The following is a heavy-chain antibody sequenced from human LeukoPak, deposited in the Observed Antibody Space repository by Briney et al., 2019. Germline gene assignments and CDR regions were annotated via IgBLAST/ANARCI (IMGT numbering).Heavy chain of an antibody. CDR1: GGTFSSYA. J-gene: IGHJ5*02. D-gene: IGHD2-15*01. Sequence: SVKVSCKASGGTFSSYAISWVRQAPGQGLEWMGGIIPIFGTANYAQKFQGRDTITADESTSTAYMELSSLRSEDTAVYYCARAKAQITLGYCSGGSCYSNWFDPWGQGTLVTVSS. V-gene: IGHV1-69*13. CDR2: IIPIFGTA. CDR3: ARAKAQITLGYCSGGSCYSNWFDP.